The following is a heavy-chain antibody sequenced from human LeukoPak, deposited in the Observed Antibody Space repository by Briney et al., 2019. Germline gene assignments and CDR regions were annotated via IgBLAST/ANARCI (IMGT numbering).Heavy chain of an antibody. CDR3: ARGRSTGYPYYFEY. D-gene: IGHD5-12*01. Sequence: ASVKVSCKASGYTFTSYDINWVRQATGQGLEWMGWMNPNSGSTGYAQKFQGRVTITRNTSLNTAYMGLSGLRSEDTAVYYCARGRSTGYPYYFEYWGQGTLVTVSS. CDR2: MNPNSGST. CDR1: GYTFTSYD. J-gene: IGHJ4*02. V-gene: IGHV1-8*03.